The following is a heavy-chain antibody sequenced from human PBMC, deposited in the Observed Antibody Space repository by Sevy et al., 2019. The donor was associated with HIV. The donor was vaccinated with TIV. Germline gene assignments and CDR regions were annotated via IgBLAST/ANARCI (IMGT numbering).Heavy chain of an antibody. D-gene: IGHD2-15*01. CDR1: GFTFSDHY. Sequence: GGSLRLSCAASGFTFSDHYMDWVRQAPGKGLEWVGRTRNKANSYTTEYAASVKGRFTISRDDSKNSLYLQMNSLKTEDTAVYYCARVIPNCSGGSCYSGYFQHWAQGTLVTVSS. V-gene: IGHV3-72*01. CDR2: TRNKANSYTT. CDR3: ARVIPNCSGGSCYSGYFQH. J-gene: IGHJ1*01.